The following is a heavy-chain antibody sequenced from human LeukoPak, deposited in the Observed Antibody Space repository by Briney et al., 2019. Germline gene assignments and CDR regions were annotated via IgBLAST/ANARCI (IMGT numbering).Heavy chain of an antibody. CDR2: IYSGGST. J-gene: IGHJ6*03. CDR3: ARDRMGAASYYIFYMDV. CDR1: GFTVSSNY. Sequence: PGGSLRLSCAASGFTVSSNYISWVRQAPGKRLEWVSVIYSGGSTYYADSVKGRFTISSDNSKNTLYLQMNSLRAEDTAVYYCARDRMGAASYYIFYMDVWSEGCTVTVSS. D-gene: IGHD1-26*01. V-gene: IGHV3-53*01.